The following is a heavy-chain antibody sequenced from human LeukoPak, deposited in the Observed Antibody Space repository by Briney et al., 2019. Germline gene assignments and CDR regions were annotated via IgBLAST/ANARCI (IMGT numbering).Heavy chain of an antibody. CDR3: ARVSGWYSFAIDY. J-gene: IGHJ4*02. V-gene: IGHV3-53*01. D-gene: IGHD6-19*01. CDR2: IYSGGST. Sequence: GGSLRLSCAASGFTVSSNYMSWVRQAPGKGLEWGSVIYSGGSTYYADSVKGRFTISRDNSKNTLYLQMNSLRAEDTAVYYCARVSGWYSFAIDYWGQGTLVTVSS. CDR1: GFTVSSNY.